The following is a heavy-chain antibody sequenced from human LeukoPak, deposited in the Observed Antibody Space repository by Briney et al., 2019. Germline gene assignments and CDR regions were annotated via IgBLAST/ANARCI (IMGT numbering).Heavy chain of an antibody. V-gene: IGHV1-2*02. CDR3: ARETSGGYYLNWFDS. CDR2: INPNSDDT. Sequence: EASVKVSCKTSGYTFTGYYIHWVRQAPGQGLEWMGWINPNSDDTMSAQKFQGRVTMTKDTSITTAYMVLSRLSSDDTAIYYCARETSGGYYLNWFDSWGQGTLVTVS. CDR1: GYTFTGYY. J-gene: IGHJ5*01. D-gene: IGHD3-22*01.